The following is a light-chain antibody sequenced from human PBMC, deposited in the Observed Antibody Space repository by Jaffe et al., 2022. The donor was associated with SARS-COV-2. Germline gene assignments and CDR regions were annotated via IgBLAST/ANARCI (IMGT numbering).Light chain of an antibody. CDR1: QSAGSF. V-gene: IGKV3-11*01. CDR2: DAS. CDR3: QQRANGIT. Sequence: EIVLTQSPGTLSLSPGERATLSCRASQSAGSFLAWYQQKPGQAPRLLISDASNRAAPIPARFSGSGSGTDFTLTISSLEPEDFAVYYCQQRANGITFGQGTRLEIK. J-gene: IGKJ5*01.